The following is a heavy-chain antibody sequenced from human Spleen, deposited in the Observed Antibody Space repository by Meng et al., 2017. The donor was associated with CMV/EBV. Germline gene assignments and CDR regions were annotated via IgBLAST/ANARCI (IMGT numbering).Heavy chain of an antibody. CDR3: ARLPDYFDSSGFDY. D-gene: IGHD3-22*01. V-gene: IGHV3-48*03. J-gene: IGHJ4*02. CDR1: GFTFRNYE. Sequence: GGSLRLSCAASGFTFRNYEMNWVRQAPGKGLEWISYISSSGTKMYYADSVQGRFTISRDNAKNSLYLEMNSLRAEDTAVYYCARLPDYFDSSGFDYWGQGTLVTVSS. CDR2: ISSSGTKM.